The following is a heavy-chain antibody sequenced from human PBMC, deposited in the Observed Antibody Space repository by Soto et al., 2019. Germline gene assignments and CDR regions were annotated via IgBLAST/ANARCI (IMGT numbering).Heavy chain of an antibody. J-gene: IGHJ4*02. D-gene: IGHD3-3*01. CDR3: AKMDSEYDFWSGDYFDY. CDR1: GFTFSSYS. Sequence: GGSLRLSCAASGFTFSSYSMNWVRQAPGKGLEWVSSISSSSSYIYYADSVKGRFTISRDNAKNSLYLQMNSLRAEDTAVYYCAKMDSEYDFWSGDYFDYWGQGTLVTVSS. V-gene: IGHV3-21*04. CDR2: ISSSSSYI.